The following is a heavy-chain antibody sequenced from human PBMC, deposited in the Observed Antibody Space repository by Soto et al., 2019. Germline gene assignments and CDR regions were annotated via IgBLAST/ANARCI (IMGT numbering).Heavy chain of an antibody. V-gene: IGHV5-10-1*01. Sequence: GESLKISCMGSGYSFTSYWISWVRQMPGKGLEWMGRIDPSDSYTNYSPSFQGHVTTSADKSISTAYLQWSSLKASDTAMYYCAGTYYYDSSGYSFYGMDVWGQGTTVTVSS. CDR2: IDPSDSYT. D-gene: IGHD3-22*01. CDR3: AGTYYYDSSGYSFYGMDV. CDR1: GYSFTSYW. J-gene: IGHJ6*02.